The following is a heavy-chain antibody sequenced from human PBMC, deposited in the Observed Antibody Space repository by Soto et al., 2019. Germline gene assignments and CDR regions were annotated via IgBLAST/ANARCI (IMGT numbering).Heavy chain of an antibody. CDR1: GYALTELS. V-gene: IGHV1-24*01. Sequence: ASVKVSCKVSGYALTELSMHWVRQAPGKGLEWMGGFDPEDGETIYAQKFQGRVTMTEDTSTDTAYMELSSLRSEDTAVYYCATVGSSWGNWFDPWGQGTLVTVSS. CDR3: ATVGSSWGNWFDP. J-gene: IGHJ5*02. CDR2: FDPEDGET. D-gene: IGHD6-13*01.